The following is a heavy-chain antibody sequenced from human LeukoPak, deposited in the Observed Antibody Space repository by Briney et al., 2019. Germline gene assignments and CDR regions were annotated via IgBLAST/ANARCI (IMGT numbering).Heavy chain of an antibody. CDR3: AKVETAAAATLRGFDY. J-gene: IGHJ4*02. CDR2: IGGSGGST. V-gene: IGHV3-23*01. D-gene: IGHD6-13*01. Sequence: GGSLRLSCAASGFTFSSYAMSWVCQAPGKGLEWVSRIGGSGGSTYYADSVKGRFTISRDNSKNTLYLQMNSLRAEDTAVYYCAKVETAAAATLRGFDYWGQGTLVTVSS. CDR1: GFTFSSYA.